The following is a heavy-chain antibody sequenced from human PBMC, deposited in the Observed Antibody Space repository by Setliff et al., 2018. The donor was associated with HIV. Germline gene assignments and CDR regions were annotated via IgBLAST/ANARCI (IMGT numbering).Heavy chain of an antibody. Sequence: PSETLSLTCTVSGGSFIGSSFQSTWIRQTPGKGLEWIADIAYSGTTMYTNYNPSLESRVIVSEDTSRDQFFLKLTSASADDTAVYYCARGGFNHAFDIWGQGTMVTVSS. J-gene: IGHJ3*02. CDR3: ARGGFNHAFDI. V-gene: IGHV4-39*07. CDR2: IAYSGTTMYT. D-gene: IGHD3-10*01. CDR1: GGSFIGSSFQ.